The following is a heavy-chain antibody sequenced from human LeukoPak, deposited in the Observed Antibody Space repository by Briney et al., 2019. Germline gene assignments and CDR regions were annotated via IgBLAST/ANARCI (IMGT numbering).Heavy chain of an antibody. V-gene: IGHV4-61*01. CDR3: ARALFSYYGMDV. J-gene: IGHJ6*02. Sequence: SETLSLTCSVSGASVSDGNYYWSWIRQPPGKGLEWIGYMGYSGSTNYNPSLKSRVTISVDRSKNQFSLKLSSVTAADTAVYYCARALFSYYGMDVWGQGTTVTVSS. CDR2: MGYSGST. CDR1: GASVSDGNYY.